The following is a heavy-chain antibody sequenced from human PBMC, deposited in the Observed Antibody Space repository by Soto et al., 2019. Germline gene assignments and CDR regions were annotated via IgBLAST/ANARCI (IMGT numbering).Heavy chain of an antibody. CDR2: ISGSGVSI. CDR3: ARDRNYFDL. Sequence: HPGGSLRLSCAASGFTFSSYAMTWVRQAPGKGLEWVSYISGSGVSIHYADSVRGRFTVSRDNAKNSLFLQLGSLRDEDTAVYYCARDRNYFDLWGQGTRVTVSS. CDR1: GFTFSSYA. D-gene: IGHD3-10*01. V-gene: IGHV3-48*02. J-gene: IGHJ4*02.